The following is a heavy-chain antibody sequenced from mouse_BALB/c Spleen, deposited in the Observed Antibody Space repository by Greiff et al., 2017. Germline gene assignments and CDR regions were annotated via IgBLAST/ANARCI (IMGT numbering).Heavy chain of an antibody. Sequence: SGPELVKPGALVKISCKASGYTFTSYDINWVKQRPGQGLEWIGWIYPGDGSTKYNEKFKGKATLTADKSSSTAYMQLSSLTSENSAVYYCNAGLNPSWFAYWGQGTLVTVSA. D-gene: IGHD1-1*01. V-gene: IGHV1S33*01. CDR1: GYTFTSYD. CDR3: NAGLNPSWFAY. J-gene: IGHJ3*01. CDR2: IYPGDGST.